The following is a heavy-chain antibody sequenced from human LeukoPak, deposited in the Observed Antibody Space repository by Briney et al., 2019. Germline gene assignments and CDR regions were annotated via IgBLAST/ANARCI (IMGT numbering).Heavy chain of an antibody. CDR3: ARDQAYSFDY. V-gene: IGHV3-48*01. J-gene: IGHJ4*02. CDR2: IGSSSSPI. CDR1: GFTFSAYS. D-gene: IGHD4-11*01. Sequence: GGSLRLSCAASGFTFSAYSMNWIRQAPEKGLEWVSYIGSSSSPIYYADSVKGRLTISRDNAKNSLYLQMDSLRAEDTAVYYCARDQAYSFDYWGQGTLVTVSS.